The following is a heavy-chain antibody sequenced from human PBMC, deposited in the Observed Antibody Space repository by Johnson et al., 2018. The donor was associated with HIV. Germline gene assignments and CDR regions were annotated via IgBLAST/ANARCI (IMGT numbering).Heavy chain of an antibody. CDR1: GFTFSSYG. J-gene: IGHJ3*01. V-gene: IGHV3-NL1*01. Sequence: QMLLVESGGGVVQPGGSLRLSCAASGFTFSSYGMHWVRQAPGKGLEWVSAISGSGGSTYYADSVKGRFTISRDNSKNTLYLHMNSLRPEDTSIYYCAKDDNLGVWYSDAFDVWGQGTVVTVSS. D-gene: IGHD6-19*01. CDR3: AKDDNLGVWYSDAFDV. CDR2: ISGSGGST.